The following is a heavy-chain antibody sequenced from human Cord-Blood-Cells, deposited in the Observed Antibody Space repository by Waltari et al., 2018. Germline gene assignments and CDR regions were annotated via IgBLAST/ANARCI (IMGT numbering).Heavy chain of an antibody. J-gene: IGHJ5*02. CDR3: ARDLGAAAGTHWFDP. D-gene: IGHD6-13*01. Sequence: QVQLVQSGAEVKKPGASVKVSCKASRYTFTGYYMHWVRQAPGQGLEWMGWINRNSGGTNYAQKFQGRVTMTRDTSISTAYMELSRLRSDDTAVYYCARDLGAAAGTHWFDPWGQGTLVTVSS. V-gene: IGHV1-2*02. CDR2: INRNSGGT. CDR1: RYTFTGYY.